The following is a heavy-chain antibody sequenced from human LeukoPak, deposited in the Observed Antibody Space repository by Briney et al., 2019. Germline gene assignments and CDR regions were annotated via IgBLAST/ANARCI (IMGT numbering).Heavy chain of an antibody. V-gene: IGHV3-49*04. CDR1: GFTFGDYA. Sequence: GGSLRLSCTASGFTFGDYAMSWVRQAPGEGLEWVGFIRNRAYGGTTEYAASVKGRFTISRDDSKSIAYLQMNSLKTEDTAVYYCTRARLVGYCTTTSCYGGSYFDYWGQGTLVIVSS. D-gene: IGHD2-2*01. J-gene: IGHJ4*02. CDR2: IRNRAYGGTT. CDR3: TRARLVGYCTTTSCYGGSYFDY.